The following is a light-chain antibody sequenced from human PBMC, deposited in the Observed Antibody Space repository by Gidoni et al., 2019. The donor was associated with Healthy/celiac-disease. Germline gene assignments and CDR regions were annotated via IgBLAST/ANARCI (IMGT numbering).Light chain of an antibody. J-gene: IGLJ3*02. CDR3: AAWDDSLNGWV. CDR1: SSNIGSTT. Sequence: QSVLTQPPSASGTPGQRVTISCSGSSSNIGSTTVNWYQQPPGPAPKLLIYSNNQRPSGVPDRVSGSKSGTSASLAISGFQSEDEADYYCAAWDDSLNGWVFGGGTKLTVL. CDR2: SNN. V-gene: IGLV1-44*01.